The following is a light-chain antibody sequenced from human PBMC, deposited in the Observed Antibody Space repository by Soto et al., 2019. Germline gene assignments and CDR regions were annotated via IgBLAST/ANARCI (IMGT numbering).Light chain of an antibody. V-gene: IGLV1-47*01. CDR1: TSNFGNHY. Sequence: QSVLTHPPSASDNPGQRVTISCSRSTSNFGNHYVYWYQQLPGAAPRLIIYRHDKRPTGVPFRFSGSKAGTSASLAISGLRSEDEADYHCATWDDTLSGPVFGGRTKLTFL. CDR3: ATWDDTLSGPV. J-gene: IGLJ2*01. CDR2: RHD.